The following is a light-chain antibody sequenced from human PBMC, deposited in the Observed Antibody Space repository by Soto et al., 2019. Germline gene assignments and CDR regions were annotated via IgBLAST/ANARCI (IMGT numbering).Light chain of an antibody. J-gene: IGKJ1*01. CDR1: QSISSNY. CDR2: DAS. Sequence: DIVLTQSPGTLSLSPGERATLSCRASQSISSNYLAWYQQKPGQAPRLLIYDASSRATGIPDRFSGSGSGEDFTLTINRLEPEDYAVYHCQQYHSAPRTFGQGTKVEI. CDR3: QQYHSAPRT. V-gene: IGKV3-20*01.